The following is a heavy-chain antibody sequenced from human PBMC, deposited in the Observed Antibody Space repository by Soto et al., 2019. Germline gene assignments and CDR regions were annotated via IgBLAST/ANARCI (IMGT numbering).Heavy chain of an antibody. CDR2: IYWDDDN. CDR1: GFSLTSTAVG. V-gene: IGHV2-5*02. CDR3: AHGSGWLSDY. D-gene: IGHD6-19*01. Sequence: QITLKESGPTLVKPTQTLTLTCTFSGFSLTSTAVGVNWIRQPPGKALEWLALIYWDDDNQYSPSLKNRLSITKDTSKNQVVLTMTNMDPEDTATYYCAHGSGWLSDYWGPGILVTVSS. J-gene: IGHJ4*02.